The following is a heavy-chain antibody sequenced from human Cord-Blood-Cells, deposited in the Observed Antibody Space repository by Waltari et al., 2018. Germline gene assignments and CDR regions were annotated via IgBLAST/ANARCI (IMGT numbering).Heavy chain of an antibody. CDR3: AKPMYGGNSGARDYFDY. CDR2: ISGSGGST. V-gene: IGHV3-23*01. CDR1: GFTFSSYA. Sequence: EVQLLESGGGLVQPGGSPRLSCAASGFTFSSYAMSWVRQAPGKGLEWVSAISGSGGSTYYADSGKGRFTISRDNSKNTLYLQMNSLRAEDTAVYYCAKPMYGGNSGARDYFDYWGQGTLVTVSS. J-gene: IGHJ4*02. D-gene: IGHD2-21*02.